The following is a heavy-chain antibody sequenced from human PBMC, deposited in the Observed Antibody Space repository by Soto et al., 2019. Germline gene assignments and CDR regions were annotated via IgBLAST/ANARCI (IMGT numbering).Heavy chain of an antibody. D-gene: IGHD3-16*02. CDR2: ISAYNGNT. V-gene: IGHV1-18*04. CDR1: GYTFTSYG. J-gene: IGHJ4*02. Sequence: GGPVKVSCKASGYTFTSYGISWVRQAPGQGLEWMGWISAYNGNTNYAQKLQGRVTMTTDTSTSTAYMELRSLRSDDTAVYYCARDLITFGGVIAYPGDYWGQGTLVTVSS. CDR3: ARDLITFGGVIAYPGDY.